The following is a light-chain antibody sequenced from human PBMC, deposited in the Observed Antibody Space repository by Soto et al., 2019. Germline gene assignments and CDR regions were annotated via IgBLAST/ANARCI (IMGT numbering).Light chain of an antibody. CDR2: EVS. V-gene: IGLV2-8*01. CDR3: SSYTGSSYV. Sequence: QSVLTQPASVSGSPGQSITISCTGTGSDVGDYNYVSWYQQHPGKAPKLMIYEVSKRPSGVPDRFSGSKSGNTASLTVSGLQAEDEANYYCSSYTGSSYVFGTGTKVTVL. J-gene: IGLJ1*01. CDR1: GSDVGDYNY.